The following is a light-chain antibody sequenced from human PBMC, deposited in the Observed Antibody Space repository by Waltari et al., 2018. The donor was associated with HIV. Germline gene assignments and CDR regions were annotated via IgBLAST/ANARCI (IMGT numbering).Light chain of an antibody. J-gene: IGLJ2*01. CDR3: QSYDSSLSGSV. CDR2: EVT. CDR1: SGDVGGFNY. V-gene: IGLV2-8*01. Sequence: QSALTQPPSASGSPGQSVTISCTGTSGDVGGFNYVSWYQKHPDKAPRLIIYEVTKRPSGVPDRFSGSKSGNTASLTVSGLQADDEADYYCQSYDSSLSGSVFGGGTKLTVL.